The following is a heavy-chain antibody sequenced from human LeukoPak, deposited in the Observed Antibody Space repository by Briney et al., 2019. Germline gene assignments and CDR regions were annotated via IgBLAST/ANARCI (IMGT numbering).Heavy chain of an antibody. V-gene: IGHV4-39*07. Sequence: SETLSLTCTVSGGSVSNSNYCGGWIRQPPGKQLEWIGSIDYSGSPLYNPSLKSRVTISVDTSKNQFSLKLSSVTAADTAVYYCAAQYYDFWSGPLYYFDYWGQGTLVTVSS. D-gene: IGHD3-3*01. J-gene: IGHJ4*02. CDR3: AAQYYDFWSGPLYYFDY. CDR2: IDYSGSP. CDR1: GGSVSNSNYC.